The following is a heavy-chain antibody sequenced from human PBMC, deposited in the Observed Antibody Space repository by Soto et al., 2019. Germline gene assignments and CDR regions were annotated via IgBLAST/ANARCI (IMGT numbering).Heavy chain of an antibody. J-gene: IGHJ4*02. CDR3: AKTFCSIAVAGPGFDY. V-gene: IGHV3-23*01. CDR1: GFTFSSYA. Sequence: EVQLLESGGGLVQPGGSLRLSCAASGFTFSSYAMSWVRQAPGKGLEWVSAISGSGGSTYYADSVKGRFTISRDYAKNTLYLQMNSLRAEDTAVYYCAKTFCSIAVAGPGFDYWGQGNLVTVSS. CDR2: ISGSGGST. D-gene: IGHD6-19*01.